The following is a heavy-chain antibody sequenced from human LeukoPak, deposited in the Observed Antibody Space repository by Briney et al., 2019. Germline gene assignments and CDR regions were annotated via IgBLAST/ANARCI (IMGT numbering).Heavy chain of an antibody. CDR1: GYTFTGYY. V-gene: IGHV1-2*02. Sequence: ASVKVSCKASGYTFTGYYMHWVRQAPGQGLEWMGWINPNSGGTNYAQKVQGRVTMTRDTSISTAYMELSRLRSDDTAVYYCAREYSSGWYDFDYWGQGTLATVSS. CDR3: AREYSSGWYDFDY. D-gene: IGHD6-19*01. J-gene: IGHJ4*02. CDR2: INPNSGGT.